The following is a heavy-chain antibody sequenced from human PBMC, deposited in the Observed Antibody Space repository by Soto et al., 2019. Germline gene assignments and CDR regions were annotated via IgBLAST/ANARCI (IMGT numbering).Heavy chain of an antibody. CDR3: ASMGYHYGSGSYPLDY. Sequence: SETLSLTCTVSGGSISSYYWSWIRQPPGKGLEWIGYIYYSGSTNYNPSLKSRVTISVDTSKNQFSLKLSSVTAADTAVYYCASMGYHYGSGSYPLDYWGQGTQVTVSS. CDR1: GGSISSYY. D-gene: IGHD3-10*01. V-gene: IGHV4-59*01. CDR2: IYYSGST. J-gene: IGHJ4*02.